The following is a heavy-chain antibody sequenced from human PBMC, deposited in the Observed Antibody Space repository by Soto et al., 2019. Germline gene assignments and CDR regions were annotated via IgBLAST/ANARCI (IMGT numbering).Heavy chain of an antibody. Sequence: PSETLSLTCTVSGGSISSYYWSWIRQPPGKGLEWIGYIYYSGSTNYNPSLKSRVTISVDTSKNQFSLKLSSVTAADTAVYYCERQGKQQLVDCGMDVWGPGTTVNVS. CDR1: GGSISSYY. V-gene: IGHV4-59*01. CDR3: ERQGKQQLVDCGMDV. D-gene: IGHD6-13*01. CDR2: IYYSGST. J-gene: IGHJ6*02.